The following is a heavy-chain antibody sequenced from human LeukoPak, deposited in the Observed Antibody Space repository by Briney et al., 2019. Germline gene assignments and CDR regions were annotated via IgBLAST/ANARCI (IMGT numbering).Heavy chain of an antibody. Sequence: HAGGSLRLFCAASGLPFSRYAMSWLRQAPGKGLEWVSAMGGSGGSTYYADSVRGRFTISRDNSKNTLYLQMNSLRAEDTAVYQCARVLSSSRMSYRYYGLDVWGQGTTLTVSS. CDR2: MGGSGGST. CDR1: GLPFSRYA. CDR3: ARVLSSSRMSYRYYGLDV. J-gene: IGHJ6*02. V-gene: IGHV3-23*01. D-gene: IGHD6-6*01.